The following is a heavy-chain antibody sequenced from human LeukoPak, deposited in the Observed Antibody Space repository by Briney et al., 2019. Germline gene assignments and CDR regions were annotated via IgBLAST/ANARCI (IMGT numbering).Heavy chain of an antibody. CDR3: ARAGSYALEY. Sequence: PSETLSLTCGVSGGFISRSNWWSWVRQSPGKGLEWIGEIYRSGSTNYNPFLKSRVTISTDNSKNEFTLKLNSVTAADTAVYYCARAGSYALEYWGRGTLVTVSS. CDR1: GGFISRSNW. CDR2: IYRSGST. D-gene: IGHD3-10*01. V-gene: IGHV4-4*02. J-gene: IGHJ4*02.